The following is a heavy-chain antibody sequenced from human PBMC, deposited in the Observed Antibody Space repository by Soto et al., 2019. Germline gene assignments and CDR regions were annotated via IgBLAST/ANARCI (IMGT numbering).Heavy chain of an antibody. Sequence: QVQLVQSGAEVKKPGASVKVSCKASGYIFTSYGVSWVRQAPGQGLEWLGWINGYNGNTNYGQNFQGRVTMNTDTSTSTAYMELRSLRSDDTAVYYCARMGAVPYYYYGMDVWVQGTTVIVSS. CDR1: GYIFTSYG. CDR2: INGYNGNT. D-gene: IGHD6-6*01. V-gene: IGHV1-18*01. J-gene: IGHJ6*02. CDR3: ARMGAVPYYYYGMDV.